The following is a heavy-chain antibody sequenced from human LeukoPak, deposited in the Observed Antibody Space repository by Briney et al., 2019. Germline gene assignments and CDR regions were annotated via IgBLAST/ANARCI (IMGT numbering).Heavy chain of an antibody. D-gene: IGHD6-25*01. CDR2: IRNDESKR. J-gene: IGHJ6*04. V-gene: IGHV3-33*01. CDR1: GFTFSSYG. CDR3: ARDGTPIHGSGWVYMDV. Sequence: GGSLRLSCAAPGFTFSSYGMHWVRQAPGKGLDWVALIRNDESKRYYADSVRGRFTISRDNAKNSLYLQMNSLRAEDTAVYYCARDGTPIHGSGWVYMDVWGKGTTVTISS.